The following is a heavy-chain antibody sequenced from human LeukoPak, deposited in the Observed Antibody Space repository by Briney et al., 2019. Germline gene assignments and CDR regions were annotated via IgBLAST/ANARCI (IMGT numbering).Heavy chain of an antibody. CDR3: ARAIGYTAMAAYYYYGMDV. D-gene: IGHD5-18*01. CDR1: GGSISGYY. V-gene: IGHV4-34*01. CDR2: INHSGST. Sequence: SETLSLTCTVSGGSISGYYWSWIRQPPGKGLEWIGEINHSGSTNYNPSLKSRVTISVDTSKNQFSLKLSSVTAADTAVYYCARAIGYTAMAAYYYYGMDVWGQGTTVTVSS. J-gene: IGHJ6*02.